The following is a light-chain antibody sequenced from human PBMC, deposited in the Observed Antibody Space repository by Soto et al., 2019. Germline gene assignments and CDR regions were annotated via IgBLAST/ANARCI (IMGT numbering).Light chain of an antibody. V-gene: IGKV3-20*01. Sequence: EIVLTQSPDTLSLSPGERVTLSCRASQRMTNNFLAWFQQKPGLAPRLLIHGASTRASGVPARFTGGGSGTDFVLTISRVEPEDFAVYYCQQDGRSPFTFGQGTKLQIK. CDR2: GAS. J-gene: IGKJ2*01. CDR1: QRMTNNF. CDR3: QQDGRSPFT.